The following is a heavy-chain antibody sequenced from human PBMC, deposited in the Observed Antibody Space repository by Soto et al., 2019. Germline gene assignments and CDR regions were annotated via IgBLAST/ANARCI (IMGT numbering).Heavy chain of an antibody. CDR3: ATLYYVSGRPLMDV. CDR2: IYSNGNT. V-gene: IGHV4-59*01. J-gene: IGHJ6*02. D-gene: IGHD3-10*01. Sequence: KPSETLSLTCAVSGGSIRSYYWTWVRQSPGKGLEWIGYIYSNGNTKYNPSLKSRVTISVDTPKNQFSLKVGSVNAADTAVYYCATLYYVSGRPLMDVWDQGTTVTVSS. CDR1: GGSIRSYY.